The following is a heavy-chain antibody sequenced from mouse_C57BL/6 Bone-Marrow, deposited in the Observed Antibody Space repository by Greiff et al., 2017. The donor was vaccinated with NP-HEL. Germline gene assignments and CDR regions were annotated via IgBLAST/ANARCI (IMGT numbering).Heavy chain of an antibody. Sequence: EVQLQQSGPELVKPGASVKISCKASGYTFTDYYMNWVKQSHGKSLEWIGDINPNNGGTSYNQKFKGKATLTVDKSSSTAYMELRSLTSEDSAVYYWALPNYYGSSYWYFGVWGTGTTVTVSS. V-gene: IGHV1-26*01. CDR1: GYTFTDYY. CDR3: ALPNYYGSSYWYFGV. J-gene: IGHJ1*03. D-gene: IGHD1-1*01. CDR2: INPNNGGT.